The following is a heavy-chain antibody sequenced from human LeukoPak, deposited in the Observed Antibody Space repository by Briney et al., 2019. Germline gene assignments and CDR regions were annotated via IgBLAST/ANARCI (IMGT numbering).Heavy chain of an antibody. D-gene: IGHD3-3*01. CDR2: INSDGSST. V-gene: IGHV3-74*01. Sequence: GSLRLSCAASGFTFSSYWMHWVRQAPGKGLVWVSRINSDGSSTSYADSVKGRFTISRDNAKNTLYLQMNSLRAEDTAVYYCARGPITIFGVVSFFVSPFDPWGQGTLVTVSS. CDR1: GFTFSSYW. CDR3: ARGPITIFGVVSFFVSPFDP. J-gene: IGHJ5*02.